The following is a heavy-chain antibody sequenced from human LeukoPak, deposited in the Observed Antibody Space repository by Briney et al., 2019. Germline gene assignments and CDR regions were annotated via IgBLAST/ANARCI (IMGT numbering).Heavy chain of an antibody. D-gene: IGHD3-10*01. Sequence: GGSLRLSCAASGFTFSSYAMSWVRQAPGKGLEWVSAISGSGGSTYYADSVKGRFTISRDNSKNTLYLQMNSLRAEDTAVYYCAKDELAVLLWFGELYAFDIWGQGTMVTVPS. CDR2: ISGSGGST. J-gene: IGHJ3*02. CDR1: GFTFSSYA. V-gene: IGHV3-23*01. CDR3: AKDELAVLLWFGELYAFDI.